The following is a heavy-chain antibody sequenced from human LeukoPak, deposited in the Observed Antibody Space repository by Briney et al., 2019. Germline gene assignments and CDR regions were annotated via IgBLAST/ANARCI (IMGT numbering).Heavy chain of an antibody. J-gene: IGHJ4*02. CDR3: ARDVGYCSGGSCYQFDY. D-gene: IGHD2-15*01. CDR1: GGTFSSYA. V-gene: IGHV1-69*01. Sequence: SVKVSCKASGGTFSSYAISWVRQAPGQGLEWMGGIIPIFGTANYAQKFQGRVTITANESTSTAYMELSSLRSEDTAVYYCARDVGYCSGGSCYQFDYWGQGTLVTVSS. CDR2: IIPIFGTA.